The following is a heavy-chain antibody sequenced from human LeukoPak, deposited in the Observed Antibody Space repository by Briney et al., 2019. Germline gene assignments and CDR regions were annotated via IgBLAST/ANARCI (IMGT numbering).Heavy chain of an antibody. CDR2: ISGSGGST. Sequence: PGGSLRLSCAASGFTFSSYAMSWVRQAPGKGLEWVSAISGSGGSTYYADSVKGRFTISRDNSKNTLYLQMNSLRAEDTAVYYCAKGGLYDNVLYYFDYWGQGTLVTVSS. CDR3: AKGGLYDNVLYYFDY. D-gene: IGHD5/OR15-5a*01. CDR1: GFTFSSYA. J-gene: IGHJ4*02. V-gene: IGHV3-23*01.